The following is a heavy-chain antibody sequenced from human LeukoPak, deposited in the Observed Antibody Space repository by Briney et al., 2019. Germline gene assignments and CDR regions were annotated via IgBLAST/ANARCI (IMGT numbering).Heavy chain of an antibody. CDR2: IYPGDSDT. Sequence: HGESLKISWKGSGYSFTSYWIGWVRQMPGKGLEWMGIIYPGDSDTRYSPSFQGQVTISADKSISTAYLQWSSLKASDTAMYYCARGAGLLWFGESRDNWFDPWGQGTLVTVSS. CDR1: GYSFTSYW. CDR3: ARGAGLLWFGESRDNWFDP. D-gene: IGHD3-10*01. V-gene: IGHV5-51*01. J-gene: IGHJ5*02.